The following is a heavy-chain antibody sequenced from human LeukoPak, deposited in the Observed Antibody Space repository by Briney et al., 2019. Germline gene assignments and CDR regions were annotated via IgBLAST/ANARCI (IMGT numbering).Heavy chain of an antibody. CDR2: ISSSSSYI. J-gene: IGHJ4*02. CDR1: GFTFGSYS. CDR3: ARGDKSSGWYFLDY. D-gene: IGHD6-19*01. Sequence: GGSLRLSCAASGFTFGSYSMNWVRRAPGKGLEWVSSISSSSSYIYYADSVKGRFTISRDNAKNSLYLQMNSLTAEDTAVYYCARGDKSSGWYFLDYWGQGTLVAVSS. V-gene: IGHV3-21*01.